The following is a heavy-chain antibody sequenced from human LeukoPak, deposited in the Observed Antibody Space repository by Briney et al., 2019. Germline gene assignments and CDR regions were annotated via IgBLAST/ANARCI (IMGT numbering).Heavy chain of an antibody. CDR2: IYYTGRT. D-gene: IGHD4-23*01. J-gene: IGHJ3*02. Sequence: GSLRLSCAASGFTFSSYAMSWLRQPPGKGLEWIGYIYYTGRTNYNPSLKSRVTISVDTSKNQLSLKLSSVTAADTAVYYCARVMALRWSLAAAGAFDIWGQGTMVTVSS. CDR1: GFTFSSYA. CDR3: ARVMALRWSLAAAGAFDI. V-gene: IGHV4-59*01.